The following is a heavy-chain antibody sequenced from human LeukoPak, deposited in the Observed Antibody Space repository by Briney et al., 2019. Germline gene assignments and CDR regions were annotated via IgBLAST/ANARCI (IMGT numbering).Heavy chain of an antibody. CDR3: AKDLVGSTGTTFGY. V-gene: IGHV3-23*01. J-gene: IGHJ4*02. CDR1: GFTFSSYA. CDR2: ISGSGGST. D-gene: IGHD1-7*01. Sequence: GGSLRLSCAASGFTFSSYAMSWVRQAPGKGLEWVSAISGSGGSTYYADSVKGRFTISRDNSKNALYLQMNSLRAEDTAVYYCAKDLVGSTGTTFGYWGQGTLVTVSS.